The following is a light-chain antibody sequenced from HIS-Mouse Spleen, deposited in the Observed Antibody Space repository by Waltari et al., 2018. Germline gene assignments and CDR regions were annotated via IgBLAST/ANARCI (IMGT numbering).Light chain of an antibody. J-gene: IGLJ3*02. CDR2: RNN. V-gene: IGLV1-47*01. CDR3: AAWDDSLSGPV. Sequence: QSVLTQPPSASGTPGQRVTISCSGSSSNIGSNYVYWYQQLPGTAPKLLIYRNNPRPSWVPCRFSGANSGASASLAISGLRSEVEADYYCAAWDDSLSGPVCGGGTKLTVL. CDR1: SSNIGSNY.